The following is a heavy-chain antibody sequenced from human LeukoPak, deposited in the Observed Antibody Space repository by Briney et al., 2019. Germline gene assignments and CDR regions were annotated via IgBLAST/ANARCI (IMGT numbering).Heavy chain of an antibody. V-gene: IGHV3-9*01. D-gene: IGHD2-15*01. CDR1: GFTFDDYA. J-gene: IGHJ4*02. Sequence: GGSLRLSCAASGFTFDDYAMHWVRQAPGKGLEWVSGISWNSGSIGYADSVKGRFTISRDNAKNSLYLQMNSLRAEDTAVYYCARAPGGYCSGGSCPEGYFDYWGQGTLVTVSS. CDR3: ARAPGGYCSGGSCPEGYFDY. CDR2: ISWNSGSI.